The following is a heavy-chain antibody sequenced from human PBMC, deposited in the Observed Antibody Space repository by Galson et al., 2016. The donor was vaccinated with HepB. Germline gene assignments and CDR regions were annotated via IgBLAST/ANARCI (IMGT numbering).Heavy chain of an antibody. CDR1: GYSFSIYW. D-gene: IGHD1-26*01. CDR2: VDPTDSET. Sequence: QSGAEVKQPGESLKISCTGSGYSFSIYWIAWVRQMPGRGLEWMGMVDPTDSETRYSPSFQGQVTISIDTSINTAYLHWSSLKASDAAIYYCVKGPRSGKWQQIGDIWGQGTMVTVSS. V-gene: IGHV5-51*01. J-gene: IGHJ3*02. CDR3: VKGPRSGKWQQIGDI.